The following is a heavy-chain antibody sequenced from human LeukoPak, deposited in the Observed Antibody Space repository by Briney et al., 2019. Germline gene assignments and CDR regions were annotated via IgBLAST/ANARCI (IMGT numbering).Heavy chain of an antibody. J-gene: IGHJ4*02. V-gene: IGHV3-30-3*01. D-gene: IGHD6-13*01. Sequence: GGSLRLSCVASGFTFSNFAMHWVHQAPGKGLEWVTLISFDGSNKYYADSVKGRFTVSRDNSKNTLYLQMNSLRAEDTAVYYCARGVGGGSSWYNFWGQGSLVTVSS. CDR3: ARGVGGGSSWYNF. CDR1: GFTFSNFA. CDR2: ISFDGSNK.